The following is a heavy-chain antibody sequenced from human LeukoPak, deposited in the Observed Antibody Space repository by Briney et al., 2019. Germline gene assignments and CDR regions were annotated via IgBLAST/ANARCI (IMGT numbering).Heavy chain of an antibody. D-gene: IGHD3-10*01. CDR1: GASVSKDF. V-gene: IGHV4-59*02. CDR2: IHNSGFT. Sequence: PSETLSLTCTVSGASVSKDFWCWIRQPPGKEPEWTGCIHNSGFTNYNPSLKSRVTISRDTSKNQFSLKLSSVTAADTAVYYCARSNEYYYGSGSYIFYYYGMDVWGQGTTVTVSS. CDR3: ARSNEYYYGSGSYIFYYYGMDV. J-gene: IGHJ6*02.